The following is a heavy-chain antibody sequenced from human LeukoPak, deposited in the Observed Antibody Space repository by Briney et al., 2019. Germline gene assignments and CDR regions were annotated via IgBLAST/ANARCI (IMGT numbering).Heavy chain of an antibody. CDR1: GYPFTSYF. Sequence: ASVRVSCKTSGYPFTSYFLHWVRQAPGRGLGWMGWIDPRSGATGYAQKFHGRVTITADESTSTAYMELSSLRSEDTAVYYCATPHYYDFWGGPGLAFDYWGQGTLVTVSS. D-gene: IGHD3-3*01. J-gene: IGHJ4*02. V-gene: IGHV1-2*02. CDR3: ATPHYYDFWGGPGLAFDY. CDR2: IDPRSGAT.